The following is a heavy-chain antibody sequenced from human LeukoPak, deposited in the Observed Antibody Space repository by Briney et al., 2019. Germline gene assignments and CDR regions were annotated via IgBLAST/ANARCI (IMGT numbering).Heavy chain of an antibody. V-gene: IGHV3-7*01. J-gene: IGHJ4*02. Sequence: GGSLRLSCAASGFTFSSYWMSWVRQAPGKGLEWVANIKQDGSEKYYVDSVKGRFTISRDNAKNSLYLQMNSLRVEDTAVYYCASWRGYSYGWFDYWGQGTLVTVSS. CDR3: ASWRGYSYGWFDY. D-gene: IGHD5-18*01. CDR1: GFTFSSYW. CDR2: IKQDGSEK.